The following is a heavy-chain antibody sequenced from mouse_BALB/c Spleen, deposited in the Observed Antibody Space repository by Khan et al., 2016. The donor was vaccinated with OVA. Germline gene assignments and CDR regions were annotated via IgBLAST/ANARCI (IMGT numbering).Heavy chain of an antibody. Sequence: EVELVESGGGLVQPGGSLKLSCEGSGFTFSNSAMSWVRQTPERRLEWVASISSGGNTYYSVSVKGCFTISRDNSRNFLSLQMRRLADEDTAMYDCARDYWFTNWGQGTLVTVSA. J-gene: IGHJ3*01. CDR1: GFTFSNSA. V-gene: IGHV5-6-5*01. CDR2: ISSGGNT. CDR3: ARDYWFTN.